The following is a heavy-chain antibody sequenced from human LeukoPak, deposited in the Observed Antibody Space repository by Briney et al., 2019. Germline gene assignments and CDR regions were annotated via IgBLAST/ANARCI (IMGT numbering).Heavy chain of an antibody. CDR2: LQPKSGGT. J-gene: IGHJ4*02. D-gene: IGHD2-2*01. V-gene: IGHV1-2*02. Sequence: ASVKVSCKASGYTFSVYYMHWVRQAPGEGLEWMGWLQPKSGGTNYAQNFQGRVTMTWDTSISTAYMELKRLRSDDTAVYYCARGYEGYDYWGQGTLVTVSS. CDR3: ARGYEGYDY. CDR1: GYTFSVYY.